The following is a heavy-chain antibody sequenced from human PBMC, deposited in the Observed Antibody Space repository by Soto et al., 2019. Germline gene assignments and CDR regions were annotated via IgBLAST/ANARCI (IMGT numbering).Heavy chain of an antibody. Sequence: PGGSLRLSCAASGFSFSCYWMSWVRQSPGKGPEWVANIKEDGTEQHYVDSVKGRFTISRDDSENSLFLQMNNLRAEDSAIYYCAITTSTGSYWFDPWGPGTQVTVSS. CDR3: AITTSTGSYWFDP. CDR1: GFSFSCYW. D-gene: IGHD4-4*01. V-gene: IGHV3-7*03. CDR2: IKEDGTEQ. J-gene: IGHJ5*02.